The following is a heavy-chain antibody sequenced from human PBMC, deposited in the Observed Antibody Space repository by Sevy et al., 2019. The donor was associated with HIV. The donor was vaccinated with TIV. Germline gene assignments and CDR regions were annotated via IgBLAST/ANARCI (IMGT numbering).Heavy chain of an antibody. Sequence: GGSLRLSCVVSGFTFSSYEMNWVRQAPGKGLEWVSYISNSGNIIYYEDSVKGRFTISRDNAKNSLYLQMNSLRAEDTAVYYCAREDGSRQYFQYWGQGTLVTVSS. CDR2: ISNSGNII. V-gene: IGHV3-48*03. D-gene: IGHD6-13*01. CDR1: GFTFSSYE. J-gene: IGHJ1*01. CDR3: AREDGSRQYFQY.